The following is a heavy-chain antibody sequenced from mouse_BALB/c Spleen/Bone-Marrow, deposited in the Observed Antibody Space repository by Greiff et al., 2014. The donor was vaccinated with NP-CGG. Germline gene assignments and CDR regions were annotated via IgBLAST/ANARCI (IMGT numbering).Heavy chain of an antibody. CDR1: GFNIKDYY. V-gene: IGHV14-4*02. Sequence: VQLQQSGAELVRSGASVKLSCTASGFNIKDYYMHWVKQRPEQGLEWIGWIDPENGDTEYAPKFQGKATMTADTSSNTAYLQLNSLTSEDTAVYYCNARGDYDFDYFDYWGQGTTLTVSS. J-gene: IGHJ2*01. CDR2: IDPENGDT. CDR3: NARGDYDFDYFDY. D-gene: IGHD2-4*01.